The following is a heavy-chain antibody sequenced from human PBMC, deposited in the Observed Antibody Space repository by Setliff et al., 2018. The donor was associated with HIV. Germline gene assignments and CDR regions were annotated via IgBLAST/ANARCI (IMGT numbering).Heavy chain of an antibody. Sequence: SVKVSCKASGGTFSSYAISWVRQAPGQGLEWMGGIIPIFNTANYAQKFQGRVTITADESTSTAYMELSSLRSEDTAVYYCARGARYYDILTAYITLGYYYYMDVWGKGTTVTVSS. CDR3: ARGARYYDILTAYITLGYYYYMDV. V-gene: IGHV1-69*13. D-gene: IGHD3-9*01. CDR1: GGTFSSYA. J-gene: IGHJ6*03. CDR2: IIPIFNTA.